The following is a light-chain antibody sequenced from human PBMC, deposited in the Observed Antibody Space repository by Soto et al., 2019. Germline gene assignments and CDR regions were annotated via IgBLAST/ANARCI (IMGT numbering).Light chain of an antibody. CDR2: EVS. CDR3: CSYAGTSTHTV. V-gene: IGLV2-23*02. Sequence: QSALTQPASVSGSPGQSITISCTGTSSDVGSYKLVSWYQQHPGKAPKLMISEVSKRPSWISDRFSGSKSGSTASLTISGLQAEDEADYYCCSYAGTSTHTVFGGGTQLPDL. CDR1: SSDVGSYKL. J-gene: IGLJ7*01.